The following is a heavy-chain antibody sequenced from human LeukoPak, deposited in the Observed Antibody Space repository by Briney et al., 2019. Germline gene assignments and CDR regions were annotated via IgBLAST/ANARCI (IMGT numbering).Heavy chain of an antibody. CDR2: ISRNSRHV. V-gene: IGHV3-21*01. Sequence: GGSLRLSCAASGFTFSDYSMNWVCQAPGKGLEWVSSISRNSRHVYYGGSVWGRFTISRDDAQNSLFLQMNSLRAEDMAVYYCVRDFMGMGGTTAYLHYWGQGTLVTVSS. CDR3: VRDFMGMGGTTAYLHY. D-gene: IGHD1-26*01. J-gene: IGHJ1*01. CDR1: GFTFSDYS.